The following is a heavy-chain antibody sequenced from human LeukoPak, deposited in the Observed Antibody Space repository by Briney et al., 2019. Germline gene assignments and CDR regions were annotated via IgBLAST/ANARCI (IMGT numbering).Heavy chain of an antibody. Sequence: GGALRLSCAASGFTFSSYWMHWVRQAPGKGLVWVSRINSDGSSTNYADSVKGRFTISRDNAKNTLYLQMNSLRAEDTAMYYCVRDLDGSGNYHWFDPWGQGTLVTVFS. V-gene: IGHV3-74*01. CDR2: INSDGSST. CDR3: VRDLDGSGNYHWFDP. D-gene: IGHD3-10*01. CDR1: GFTFSSYW. J-gene: IGHJ5*02.